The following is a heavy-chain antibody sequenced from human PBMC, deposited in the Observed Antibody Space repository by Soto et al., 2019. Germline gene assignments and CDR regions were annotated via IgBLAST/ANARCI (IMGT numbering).Heavy chain of an antibody. D-gene: IGHD6-13*01. V-gene: IGHV3-23*01. Sequence: PGGSLRLSCAASGFTFSSYAMSWVRQAPVQGLERVSAISGSGGSTYYADSVKGRFTISRDNSKNTLYLQMNSLRAEDTAVYYCAKELIAAAGSVHRNWYDPWGQGTLVTVAS. CDR3: AKELIAAAGSVHRNWYDP. J-gene: IGHJ5*01. CDR1: GFTFSSYA. CDR2: ISGSGGST.